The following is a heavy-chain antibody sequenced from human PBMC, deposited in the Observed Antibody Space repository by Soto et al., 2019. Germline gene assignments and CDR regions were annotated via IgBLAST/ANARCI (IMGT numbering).Heavy chain of an antibody. V-gene: IGHV1-18*01. Sequence: QVQLVQSGAEVKKPGASVKVSCKASGYTFTSYGISWVRQAPGQGLEWMGWINAYNGNTNYAQKLQGRVTMNTDTSTSTAYMELRSLRFDDTTVYYCARDVGYGLIDYWGQGTRVTVSS. CDR1: GYTFTSYG. J-gene: IGHJ4*02. CDR2: INAYNGNT. D-gene: IGHD5-18*01. CDR3: ARDVGYGLIDY.